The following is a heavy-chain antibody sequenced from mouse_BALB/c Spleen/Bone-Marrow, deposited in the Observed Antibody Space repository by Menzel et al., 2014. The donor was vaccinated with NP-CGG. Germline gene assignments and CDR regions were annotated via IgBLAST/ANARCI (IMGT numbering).Heavy chain of an antibody. CDR1: EFSLSSYG. Sequence: VQRVESGPGLVAPSQSLSITCTVSEFSLSSYGVHWVRQPPGKGLEWLGVIWAGGSMIYNSALMSRMSISKDNSKSQVFLKRKSLQNDDTAMYYCAREGRANYGSSGYAMDYWGQGTSVTVSS. J-gene: IGHJ4*01. V-gene: IGHV2-9*02. D-gene: IGHD1-1*01. CDR3: AREGRANYGSSGYAMDY. CDR2: IWAGGSM.